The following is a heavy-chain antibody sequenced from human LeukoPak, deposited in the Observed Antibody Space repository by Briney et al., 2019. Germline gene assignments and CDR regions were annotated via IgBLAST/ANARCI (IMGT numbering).Heavy chain of an antibody. CDR2: IYYSGST. J-gene: IGHJ3*02. D-gene: IGHD3-22*01. CDR3: ARDNDSSGYDAFDI. Sequence: SDTLSLTCTVSGGSISSYYWSWIRQPPGKGLEWIGYIYYSGSTNYNPSLKSRVTISVDTSKNQFSLKLSSVTAADTAVYYCARDNDSSGYDAFDIWGQGTMVTVSS. V-gene: IGHV4-59*01. CDR1: GGSISSYY.